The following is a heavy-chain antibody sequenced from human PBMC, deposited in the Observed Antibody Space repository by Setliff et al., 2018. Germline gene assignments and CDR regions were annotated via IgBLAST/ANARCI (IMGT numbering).Heavy chain of an antibody. J-gene: IGHJ3*01. CDR2: ISSYNGRT. V-gene: IGHV1-18*01. Sequence: VKVSCKASGHIFNSYGISWVRQAPGQGLEWLGWISSYNGRTGYAQRFQDRVSLTTDTSTGAAHMELRSLRSDDTAVYYRAISTLSICSGGSCPNAFDVWGQGTMVTVSS. CDR1: GHIFNSYG. CDR3: AISTLSICSGGSCPNAFDV. D-gene: IGHD2-15*01.